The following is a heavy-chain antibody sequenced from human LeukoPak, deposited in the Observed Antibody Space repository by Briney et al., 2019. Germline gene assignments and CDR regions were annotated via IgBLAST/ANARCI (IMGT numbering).Heavy chain of an antibody. CDR1: GVSFSSSSYY. CDR2: SYCSGST. CDR3: AKSGGYALTAY. J-gene: IGHJ4*01. V-gene: IGHV4-39*01. D-gene: IGHD6-25*01. Sequence: SETLSLTCNVSGVSFSSSSYYWGWSRPAPGMGVVWIGSSYCSGSTYDNSAMRSRVTICIDTTKNQVSLKMSSVPAADTPVYYCAKSGGYALTAYSGQGTLVTASS.